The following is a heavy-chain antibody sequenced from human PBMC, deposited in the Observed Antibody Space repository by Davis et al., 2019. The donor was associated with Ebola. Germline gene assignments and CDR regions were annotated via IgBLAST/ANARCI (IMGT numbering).Heavy chain of an antibody. V-gene: IGHV3-23*01. CDR1: GFTFSNAW. CDR3: AKDRQLAFDY. D-gene: IGHD6-13*01. CDR2: ISGSGGST. Sequence: GGSLRLSCAASGFTFSNAWMSWVRQAPGKGLEWVSAISGSGGSTYYADSVKGRFTISRDNSKNTLYLQMNSLRAEDTAVYYCAKDRQLAFDYWGQGTLVTVSS. J-gene: IGHJ4*02.